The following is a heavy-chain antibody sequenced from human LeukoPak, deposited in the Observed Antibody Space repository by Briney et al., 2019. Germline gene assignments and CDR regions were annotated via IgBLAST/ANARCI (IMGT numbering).Heavy chain of an antibody. CDR3: AKTYYDILTGYGGPYYMDV. J-gene: IGHJ6*03. V-gene: IGHV4-59*01. CDR1: GGSSSSYY. CDR2: IYYSGRT. Sequence: SETLSRTCTVSGGSSSSYYWSWLRQPPGQGLEWIGNIYYSGRTNYNPSLKSRVTISVDPSKNQFSLKLSSVTAADTAVYYCAKTYYDILTGYGGPYYMDVWGKGTTVTVSS. D-gene: IGHD3-9*01.